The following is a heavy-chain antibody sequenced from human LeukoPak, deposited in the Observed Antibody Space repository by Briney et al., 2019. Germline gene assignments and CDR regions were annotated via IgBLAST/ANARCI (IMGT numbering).Heavy chain of an antibody. Sequence: SETLSLTCTVSGDSISSGTYYWSWIRQPAGKGLEWIGRIYTSGSTNYNPSLKSRVTISVDTSKNQFSLKLDSVTAADTAVYYCAREDSSGYPLDYWGQGTLVTVSS. CDR1: GDSISSGTYY. V-gene: IGHV4-61*02. CDR2: IYTSGST. D-gene: IGHD3-22*01. CDR3: AREDSSGYPLDY. J-gene: IGHJ4*02.